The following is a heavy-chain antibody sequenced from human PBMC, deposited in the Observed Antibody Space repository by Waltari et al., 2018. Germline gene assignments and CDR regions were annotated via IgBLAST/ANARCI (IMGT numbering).Heavy chain of an antibody. D-gene: IGHD3-16*01. CDR3: ARELPSGGGVGDY. CDR2: IYSGGST. CDR1: GFTVSRNY. Sequence: EVQVVESGGGLVQPGGSLRLSCAASGFTVSRNYMRWVRQPPGKGLEWVSTIYSGGSTYYADSLRGRFTISRDNSKNTLYLQMNSLTPEDSAVYYCARELPSGGGVGDYWGQGTLVTVSS. V-gene: IGHV3-66*02. J-gene: IGHJ4*02.